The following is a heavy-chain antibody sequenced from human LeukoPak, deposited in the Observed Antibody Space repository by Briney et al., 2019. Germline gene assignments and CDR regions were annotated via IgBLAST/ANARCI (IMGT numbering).Heavy chain of an antibody. D-gene: IGHD1/OR15-1a*01. J-gene: IGHJ5*02. CDR3: ARVAVITGTKRFNWFDP. V-gene: IGHV4-30-4*08. CDR2: IYYSGST. Sequence: SQTLSLTCTVSGGSISSGDYYWSWIRQPPGKGLEWIGYIYYSGSTYYNPSLKSRVTISVDTSKNQFSLKLSSVTAADTAVYYWARVAVITGTKRFNWFDPWGQEPWSPSPQ. CDR1: GGSISSGDYY.